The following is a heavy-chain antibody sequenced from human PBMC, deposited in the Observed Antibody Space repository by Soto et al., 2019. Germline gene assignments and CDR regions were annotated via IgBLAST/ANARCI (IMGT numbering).Heavy chain of an antibody. Sequence: SETLSLTCTFSGGSISSYYWSWIRQPPGKGLEWIGYIYYSGITNYNPSLKSRVTISVDTSKNQFSLKLSSVTAADTAVYYCARYKSNYYYGMDVWGQGTTVTVSS. D-gene: IGHD1-20*01. CDR3: ARYKSNYYYGMDV. J-gene: IGHJ6*02. CDR2: IYYSGIT. V-gene: IGHV4-59*01. CDR1: GGSISSYY.